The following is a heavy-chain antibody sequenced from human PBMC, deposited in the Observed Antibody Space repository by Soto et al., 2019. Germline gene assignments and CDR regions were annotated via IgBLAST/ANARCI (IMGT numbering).Heavy chain of an antibody. CDR2: VGTANANT. CDR3: ARELNTDPTAYYSFAY. CDR1: GYTFTSYG. V-gene: IGHV1-18*04. J-gene: IGHJ4*02. Sequence: ASVKVSCKASGYTFTSYGISWVRQAPGQRPEWLGWVGTANANTNYAEKFQGRVTMTSDRSTTTTYMELRSLRSDDTAVYYCARELNTDPTAYYSFAYWGQGTLVTVSS. D-gene: IGHD3-9*01.